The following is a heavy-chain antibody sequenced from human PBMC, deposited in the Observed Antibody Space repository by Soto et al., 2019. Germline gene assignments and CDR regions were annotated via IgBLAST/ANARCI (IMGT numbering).Heavy chain of an antibody. CDR3: ARDPDNDAFDI. D-gene: IGHD1-20*01. V-gene: IGHV3-21*01. CDR2: INNIGTYL. CDR1: GFTFSSYT. Sequence: GVPLRHSCGASGFTFSSYTMNWVRQAPGRGLEWVSNINNIGTYLWYVDSVQGRFTISRDNAKNSLFLQMNSLRAEDTAVYYCARDPDNDAFDIWGQGTMVTVSS. J-gene: IGHJ3*02.